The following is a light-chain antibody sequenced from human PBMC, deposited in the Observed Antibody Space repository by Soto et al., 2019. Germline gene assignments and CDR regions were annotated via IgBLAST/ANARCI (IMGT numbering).Light chain of an antibody. CDR2: AAS. V-gene: IGKV1-16*02. CDR3: QQYDGYPFT. CDR1: QDISTH. J-gene: IGKJ3*01. Sequence: DIQMTQSPSSLSASVGDRVTITCRASQDISTHLAWFQQRPGKAPKSLIYAASTLHSGVPSKFSGSGSGTDFTLTISSLQPEDFATYYCQQYDGYPFTFGPGTKVDIK.